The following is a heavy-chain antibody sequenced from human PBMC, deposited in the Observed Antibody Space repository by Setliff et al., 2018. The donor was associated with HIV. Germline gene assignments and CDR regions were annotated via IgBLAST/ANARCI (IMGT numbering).Heavy chain of an antibody. CDR2: IYYSGNT. J-gene: IGHJ5*02. V-gene: IGHV4-59*01. CDR3: ARDLGRIALSGVNEGWFDP. CDR1: GAYISSYY. D-gene: IGHD3-3*01. Sequence: PSETLSLTCTVSGAYISSYYWSWIRQPPGKGLEWIGDIYYSGNTHFNPSLKSRVTISLDTSKHQVFLKLTSVTAADTAVYYCARDLGRIALSGVNEGWFDPWGQGTLVTVSS.